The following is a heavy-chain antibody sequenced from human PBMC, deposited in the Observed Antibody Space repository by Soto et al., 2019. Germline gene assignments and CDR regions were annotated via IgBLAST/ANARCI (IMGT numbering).Heavy chain of an antibody. CDR3: AKEIIVRASYRPADWFDP. D-gene: IGHD1-26*01. J-gene: IGHJ5*02. V-gene: IGHV3-23*01. CDR2: ISGSGGST. Sequence: EVQLLESGGGLVQPGGSLRLSCAASGFTFSSYAMSWVRQAPGKGLDWVSAISGSGGSTYYADSVKGRFTISRDNSKNTLYLQMNSLRAEDTAVYYCAKEIIVRASYRPADWFDPWGQGTLVTVSS. CDR1: GFTFSSYA.